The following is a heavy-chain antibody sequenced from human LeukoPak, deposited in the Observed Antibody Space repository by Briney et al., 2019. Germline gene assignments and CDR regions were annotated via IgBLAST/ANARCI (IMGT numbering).Heavy chain of an antibody. CDR2: ISYDGNNK. D-gene: IGHD2-15*01. CDR3: ARDGGGGHNDF. CDR1: GFTFRSYG. V-gene: IGHV3-30*03. Sequence: GESLRLSCAASGFTFRSYGMHCVSHAPGKRREWVALISYDGNNKYYADSVKGRFTISRDNAKNSLFLQMDGLRVDDTSVYFCARDGGGGHNDFWGEGTLNRVSS. J-gene: IGHJ4*02.